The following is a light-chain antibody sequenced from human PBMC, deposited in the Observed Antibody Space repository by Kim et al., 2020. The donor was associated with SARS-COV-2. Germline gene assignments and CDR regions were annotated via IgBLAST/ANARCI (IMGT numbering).Light chain of an antibody. Sequence: GRTARITWGGNNIGSKSVHWYQQKPGQAPVLVIYYDSDRPSGIPERFSGSNSGNTAPLTISRVEAGDEADYYCQVWDSSSDHPGVVFGGGTQLTVL. CDR2: YDS. V-gene: IGLV3-21*04. CDR3: QVWDSSSDHPGVV. CDR1: NIGSKS. J-gene: IGLJ2*01.